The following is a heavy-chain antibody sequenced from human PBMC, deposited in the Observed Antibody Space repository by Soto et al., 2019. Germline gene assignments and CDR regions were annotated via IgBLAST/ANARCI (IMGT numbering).Heavy chain of an antibody. J-gene: IGHJ3*02. Sequence: SVKVSCKASGGTFSSYAISWVRQAPGQGLEWMGGIIPIFGTANYAQKFQGRVTSTADESTSTAYMELSSLSSEDTAVYYCSRALENYYDSSGRDAFDIWGQGTMVTVSS. CDR1: GGTFSSYA. D-gene: IGHD3-22*01. CDR2: IIPIFGTA. CDR3: SRALENYYDSSGRDAFDI. V-gene: IGHV1-69*13.